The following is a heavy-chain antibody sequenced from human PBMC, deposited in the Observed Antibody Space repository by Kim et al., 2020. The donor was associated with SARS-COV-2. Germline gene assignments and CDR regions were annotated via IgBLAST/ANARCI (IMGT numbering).Heavy chain of an antibody. V-gene: IGHV1-8*01. CDR3: ARGEQLRYYYYGMDV. J-gene: IGHJ6*02. D-gene: IGHD6-13*01. Sequence: TFPGRVTMTRNTSISTAYMELSSLRSEDTAVYYCARGEQLRYYYYGMDVWGQGTTVTVSS.